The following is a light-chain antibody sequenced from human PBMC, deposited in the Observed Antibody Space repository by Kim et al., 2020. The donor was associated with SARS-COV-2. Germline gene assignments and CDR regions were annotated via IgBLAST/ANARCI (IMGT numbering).Light chain of an antibody. V-gene: IGKV3-15*01. CDR1: QSISSN. Sequence: EIVMTQSPATLSVSPGERATLSCRASQSISSNLAWFQQKPGQAPRLLIYAASTTATGIPARFSGSGSGTEFTLTISSLQSEDFAVYYCQQYNNWPRTFGQGTKVDIK. CDR2: AAS. CDR3: QQYNNWPRT. J-gene: IGKJ1*01.